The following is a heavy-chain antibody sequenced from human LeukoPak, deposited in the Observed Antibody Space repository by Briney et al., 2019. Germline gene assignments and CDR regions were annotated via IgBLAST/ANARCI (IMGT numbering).Heavy chain of an antibody. CDR2: ISYDGSNK. J-gene: IGHJ4*02. CDR3: AKSPDYGDYVERPDY. D-gene: IGHD4-17*01. CDR1: GFTFSSYG. Sequence: QPGRSLRLSCAASGFTFSSYGMHWVRQAPGKGLEWVAVISYDGSNKYYADSVKGRFTISRDNSKNTLYLQMNSLRAEDTAVYYCAKSPDYGDYVERPDYWGQGTLVTVSS. V-gene: IGHV3-30*18.